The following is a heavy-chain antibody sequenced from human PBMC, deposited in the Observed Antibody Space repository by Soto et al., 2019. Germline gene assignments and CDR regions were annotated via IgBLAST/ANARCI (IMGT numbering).Heavy chain of an antibody. Sequence: PSETLSLTCTVSGGSISSGDYYWSWIRQVPKKGLEWIGYIYYSGSTYYNPSLRSRVAMSVDTSKNQFSLKLSSVTAADTAVYYCAREDFWSGYYTAYFDYWGQGTLVTVSS. D-gene: IGHD3-3*01. CDR3: AREDFWSGYYTAYFDY. V-gene: IGHV4-31*03. J-gene: IGHJ4*02. CDR2: IYYSGST. CDR1: GGSISSGDYY.